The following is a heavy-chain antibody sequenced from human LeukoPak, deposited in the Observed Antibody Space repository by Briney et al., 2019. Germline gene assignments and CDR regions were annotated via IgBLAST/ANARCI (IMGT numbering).Heavy chain of an antibody. V-gene: IGHV3-53*01. CDR1: GFTVSTTY. D-gene: IGHD3-10*01. Sequence: GGSLRLSCAASGFTVSTTYMAWVRQAPGKGLEWVSFMYGAGNIYYADSVKGRFTISRDDSTNTLYLQTNNLEAADTAVYYCARGVLGVKPLDYWGQGTLVTVSS. CDR2: MYGAGNI. J-gene: IGHJ4*02. CDR3: ARGVLGVKPLDY.